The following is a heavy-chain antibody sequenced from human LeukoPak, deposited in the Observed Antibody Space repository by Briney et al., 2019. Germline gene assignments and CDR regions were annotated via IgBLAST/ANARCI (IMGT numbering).Heavy chain of an antibody. D-gene: IGHD3-22*01. Sequence: SETLSLTCTVSGGSISNYYWNWIRQPPGKGLEWIGEINHSGSTNYNPSLKSRVTISVDTSKNQFSLKRSSVTAADTAVYYCARGRRDTVIVVVITASPFDYWGQGTLVTVSS. V-gene: IGHV4-34*01. CDR1: GGSISNYY. CDR2: INHSGST. CDR3: ARGRRDTVIVVVITASPFDY. J-gene: IGHJ4*02.